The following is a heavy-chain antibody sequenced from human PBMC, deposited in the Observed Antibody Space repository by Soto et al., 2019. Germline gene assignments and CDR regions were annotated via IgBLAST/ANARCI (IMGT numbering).Heavy chain of an antibody. Sequence: TSETLSLTCTVSGGSISSSSYYWGWIRQPPGKGLEWIGSIYYSGSTYYNPSLKSRVTISVDTSKNQFSLKLSSVTAADTAVYYCARPGDTNYYGMDVWGQGTTVTVSS. CDR2: IYYSGST. D-gene: IGHD2-2*01. J-gene: IGHJ6*02. CDR1: GGSISSSSYY. V-gene: IGHV4-39*01. CDR3: ARPGDTNYYGMDV.